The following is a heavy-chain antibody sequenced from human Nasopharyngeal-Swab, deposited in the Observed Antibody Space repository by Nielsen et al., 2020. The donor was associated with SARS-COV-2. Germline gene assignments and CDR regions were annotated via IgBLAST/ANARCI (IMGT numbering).Heavy chain of an antibody. V-gene: IGHV3-48*03. D-gene: IGHD3-22*01. Sequence: GGSLRLSCAASGFTFSSYDMNWVRQAPGKGLEWVSFISSSGSTIYYADSVKGRFTISRDNAKNSLYLQTNSLRAEDTAVYYCATEERITMIVVVITKAFDIWGQGTMVTVSS. CDR3: ATEERITMIVVVITKAFDI. CDR1: GFTFSSYD. CDR2: ISSSGSTI. J-gene: IGHJ3*02.